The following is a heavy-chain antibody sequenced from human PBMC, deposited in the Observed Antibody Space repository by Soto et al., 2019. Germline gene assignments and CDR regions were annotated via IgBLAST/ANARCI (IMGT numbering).Heavy chain of an antibody. CDR2: IIPICGTA. CDR1: GGTFINYA. CDR3: APRSRYYGSGSYPYYFAY. D-gene: IGHD3-10*01. V-gene: IGHV1-69*06. Sequence: SEKVSCKASGGTFINYAISWVRHAPGQGLECVGGIIPICGTANYAQKFQGRVTITADKSTSTAYMELSSLRSEDTAVSYCAPRSRYYGSGSYPYYFAYWGQGTLVTVSS. J-gene: IGHJ4*02.